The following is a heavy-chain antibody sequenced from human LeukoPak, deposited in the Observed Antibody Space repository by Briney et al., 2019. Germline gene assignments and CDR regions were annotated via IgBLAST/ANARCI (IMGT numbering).Heavy chain of an antibody. CDR1: GGSFSGYY. J-gene: IGHJ4*02. CDR3: ARTYDYVWGSYRSHSFDS. CDR2: LYHTGSA. V-gene: IGHV4-34*01. Sequence: KASETLSLTCAVYGGSFSGYYWGWIRQPPGKGLEWIGSLYHTGSAYYNPSLKSRVTISMDVSKNHFSLKLSSVTAADTAVYYCARTYDYVWGSYRSHSFDSWGQGTLVTVSS. D-gene: IGHD3-16*02.